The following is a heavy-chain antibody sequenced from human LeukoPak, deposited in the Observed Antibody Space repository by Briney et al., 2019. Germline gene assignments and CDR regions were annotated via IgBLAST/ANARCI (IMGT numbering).Heavy chain of an antibody. CDR3: ARGTHGSSTSCYSLDY. D-gene: IGHD2-2*01. Sequence: ASVKVSCKSSGCTFTIHGHSWVRQAPGQGLEWMGWISAYNGNTNYAQKLQGRVTMTTDTSTSTASLELRSLRWADTAVYYCARGTHGSSTSCYSLDYWGQGTLVTVSS. V-gene: IGHV1-18*01. CDR1: GCTFTIHG. CDR2: ISAYNGNT. J-gene: IGHJ4*02.